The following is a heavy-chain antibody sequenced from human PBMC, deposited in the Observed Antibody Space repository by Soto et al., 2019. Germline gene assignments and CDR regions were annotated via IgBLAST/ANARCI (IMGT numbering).Heavy chain of an antibody. CDR2: ISGSGDAT. Sequence: EVQLLESGGGLVQPGGSLRLSCVASGFTFTYYSMSWVRQAPGKGLEWVSHISGSGDATYYADSVKGRFTISRDNFKNTLYLPMNRLRADDTAVYSCADSVPAATPYDYYDIDVWGHGTTVTVSS. V-gene: IGHV3-23*01. J-gene: IGHJ6*02. CDR1: GFTFTYYS. D-gene: IGHD2-2*01. CDR3: ADSVPAATPYDYYDIDV.